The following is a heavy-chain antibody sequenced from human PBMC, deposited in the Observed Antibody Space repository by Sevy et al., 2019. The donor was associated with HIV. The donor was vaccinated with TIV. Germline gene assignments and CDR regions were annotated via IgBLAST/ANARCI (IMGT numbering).Heavy chain of an antibody. CDR2: ISGPYNSV. CDR3: ARATGTETLDAFDV. CDR1: GFTFSVYA. Sequence: GGSLRLSCAASGFTFSVYAMNWVRQAPGKGLEWVSSISGPYNSVNYGGSVQGRFTISRDNAKNLLFLQMNSLKAEDTAVYYCARATGTETLDAFDVWGQGTLVTVSS. J-gene: IGHJ3*01. V-gene: IGHV3-21*01. D-gene: IGHD1-1*01.